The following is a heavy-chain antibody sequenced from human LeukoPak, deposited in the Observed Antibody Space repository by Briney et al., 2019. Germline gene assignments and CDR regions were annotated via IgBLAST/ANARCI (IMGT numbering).Heavy chain of an antibody. CDR2: INHSGST. CDR3: ARGRYGWHPFDY. D-gene: IGHD3-16*01. J-gene: IGHJ4*02. CDR1: GGSFSGYY. Sequence: SESLSHTCALYGGSFSGYYWSWIRQTPGKGLEWIGEINHSGSTNHNPSLKSRVTISIDTSKNQFSLKLSSVTAADTAVYYCARGRYGWHPFDYWGQGTLVTVSS. V-gene: IGHV4-34*01.